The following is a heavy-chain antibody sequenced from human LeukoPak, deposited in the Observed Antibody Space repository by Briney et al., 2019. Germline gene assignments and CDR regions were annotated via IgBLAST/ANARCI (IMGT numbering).Heavy chain of an antibody. D-gene: IGHD5-24*01. Sequence: ASVKVSCKASGYTFASHDINWVRQAAGQGLEWMGWMNPNSGNTGYVQKLQGRLTMTWDTSISTAYMELSSLRSEDTAVYYCARDGYNFDAMDVWGQGTTVTVSS. CDR3: ARDGYNFDAMDV. CDR2: MNPNSGNT. CDR1: GYTFASHD. J-gene: IGHJ6*02. V-gene: IGHV1-8*02.